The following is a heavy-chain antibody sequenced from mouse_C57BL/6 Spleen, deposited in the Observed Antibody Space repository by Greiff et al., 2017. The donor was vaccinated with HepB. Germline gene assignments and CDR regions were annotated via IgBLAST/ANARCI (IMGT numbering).Heavy chain of an antibody. CDR3: ARSCGLGVYFDY. V-gene: IGHV1-80*01. CDR2: IYPGDGDT. J-gene: IGHJ2*01. CDR1: GYAFSSYW. D-gene: IGHD4-1*01. Sequence: VQLQQSGAELVKPGASVKISCKASGYAFSSYWMNWVKQRPGKGLEWIGQIYPGDGDTNYNGKFKGKATLTADKSSSTAYMQISSMTSDDSAVYFFARSCGLGVYFDYWGQGTTLTVAS.